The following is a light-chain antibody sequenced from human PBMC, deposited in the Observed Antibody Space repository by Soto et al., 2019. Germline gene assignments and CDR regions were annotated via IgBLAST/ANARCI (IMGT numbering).Light chain of an antibody. J-gene: IGLJ3*02. Sequence: QSVLTQPASVSGSPGQSITVSCTGTSSDVGAHDYVSWYQHHPGKAPKLIIFEVSNRPSGVSDRFSGSKSGNTASLTISGLQAEDEAQYYCAAYTSVAALFGGGTKVTVL. V-gene: IGLV2-14*01. CDR3: AAYTSVAAL. CDR1: SSDVGAHDY. CDR2: EVS.